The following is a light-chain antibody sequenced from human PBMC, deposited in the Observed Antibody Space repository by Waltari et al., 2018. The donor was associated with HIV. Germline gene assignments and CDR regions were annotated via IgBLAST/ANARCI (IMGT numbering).Light chain of an antibody. CDR2: VAS. CDR1: NLGSKG. Sequence: YVPTQPPSVSVAPGQTASITCGGYNLGSKGVDWYQQKPGQAPALVVSVASGRPSRIPQRFSGSNSGNTATLTISTVEAGDEADYYCQVCDTSNDHPYVFGTGTKVTVL. J-gene: IGLJ1*01. V-gene: IGLV3-21*02. CDR3: QVCDTSNDHPYV.